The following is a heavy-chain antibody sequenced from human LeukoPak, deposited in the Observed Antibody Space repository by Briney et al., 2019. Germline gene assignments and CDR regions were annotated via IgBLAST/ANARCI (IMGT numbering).Heavy chain of an antibody. CDR3: ARYFTAMTETLRLDC. V-gene: IGHV3-7*03. Sequence: GGSLRLSCAASGFTFSSYYMNWVRQAPGKGLEWVATISPDGSAKYYVDSVKGRFTISRDNAKNSLSLQMNSLRAEDTAVYYCARYFTAMTETLRLDCWGQGTLVTVSS. D-gene: IGHD5-18*01. CDR1: GFTFSSYY. J-gene: IGHJ4*02. CDR2: ISPDGSAK.